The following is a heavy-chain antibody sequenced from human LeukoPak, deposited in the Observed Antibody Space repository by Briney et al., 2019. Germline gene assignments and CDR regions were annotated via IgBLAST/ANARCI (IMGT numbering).Heavy chain of an antibody. CDR2: IYYSGST. CDR1: GGSISSYY. D-gene: IGHD3-10*01. V-gene: IGHV4-59*01. CDR3: ARDGYYGSGSHTAYFDY. J-gene: IGHJ4*02. Sequence: SETLSLTCTVSGGSISSYYWSWIRQPPGKGLEWIAYIYYSGSTNYNPSLKSRVTISVDTYKNQFSLKLSSVTAADTAVYYCARDGYYGSGSHTAYFDYWGQGTLVTVSS.